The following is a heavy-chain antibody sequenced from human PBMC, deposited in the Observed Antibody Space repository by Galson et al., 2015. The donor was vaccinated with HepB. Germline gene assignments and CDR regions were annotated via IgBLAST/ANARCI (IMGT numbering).Heavy chain of an antibody. CDR2: ISAYDGYT. D-gene: IGHD3-16*01. V-gene: IGHV1-18*01. CDR3: SVDTLGDLMKAFDI. J-gene: IGHJ3*02. Sequence: SVKVSCKASGYTFTSYGISWVRQAPGQGLEWMGWISAYDGYTNYAQKLQGRVTMTTDTSTSTAYMELRSLRSDDTAVYCCSVDTLGDLMKAFDIWGQGTIVTVSS. CDR1: GYTFTSYG.